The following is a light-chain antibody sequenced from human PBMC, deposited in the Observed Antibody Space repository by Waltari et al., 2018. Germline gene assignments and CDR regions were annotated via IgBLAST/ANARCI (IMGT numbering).Light chain of an antibody. J-gene: IGLJ7*01. Sequence: SYDLTPPLSVSVALGQTARITCGGNNIGGKNLHWYQQKPGQAPLLVIYRDKNRPSRIPERFSGSNSENTATLTITGAQGADEADYYCQVWDSSTAVFGGGTQLTVL. V-gene: IGLV3-9*01. CDR2: RDK. CDR1: NIGGKN. CDR3: QVWDSSTAV.